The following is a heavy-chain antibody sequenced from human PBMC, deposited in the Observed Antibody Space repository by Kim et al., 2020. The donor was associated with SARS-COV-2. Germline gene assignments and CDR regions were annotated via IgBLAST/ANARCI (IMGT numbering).Heavy chain of an antibody. V-gene: IGHV4-34*01. CDR3: AGNWYSSGCWHY. D-gene: IGHD6-19*01. J-gene: IGHJ4*02. Sequence: NYHPPVKSRVTTSVDTSKNQFSLKLSSVTAADTAVYYWAGNWYSSGCWHYWGQGTLVTVSS.